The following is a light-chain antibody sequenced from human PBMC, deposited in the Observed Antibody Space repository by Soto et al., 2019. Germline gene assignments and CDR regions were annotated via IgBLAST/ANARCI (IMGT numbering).Light chain of an antibody. V-gene: IGKV2-28*01. CDR3: IQARQPPLT. CDR2: LGS. Sequence: DIVMPQSPLSLPVTPGEQASISCRTSQRLLHSNGYNYLDWYLQKPGQSPKLLIYLGSNRASEVPDRFRGSGSCTDFTLKISRVEAEDVAVYYYIQARQPPLTFGGGTKVE. J-gene: IGKJ4*01. CDR1: QRLLHSNGYNY.